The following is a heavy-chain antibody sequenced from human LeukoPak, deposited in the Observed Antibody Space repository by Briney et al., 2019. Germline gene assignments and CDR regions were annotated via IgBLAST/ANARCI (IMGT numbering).Heavy chain of an antibody. CDR2: IYHSGST. CDR1: GYSISSGYY. D-gene: IGHD5-18*01. J-gene: IGHJ4*02. CDR3: ARVPQDTAMPYFDY. Sequence: SETLSLTCTVSGYSISSGYYWGWIRQPPGKGLEWIGSIYHSGSTYYNPSLKSRVTISVDTSKNQFSLKLSSVTAADTAVYYCARVPQDTAMPYFDYWGQGTLVTVSS. V-gene: IGHV4-38-2*02.